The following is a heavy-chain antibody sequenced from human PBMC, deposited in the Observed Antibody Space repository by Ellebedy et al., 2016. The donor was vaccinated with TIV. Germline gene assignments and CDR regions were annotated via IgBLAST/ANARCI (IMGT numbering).Heavy chain of an antibody. V-gene: IGHV3-73*01. CDR1: GFSLSGST. J-gene: IGHJ4*02. CDR3: AKVGGRDGYSPFDS. CDR2: ISTKADTYAT. Sequence: GESLKISCAVSGFSLSGSTVNWVRRTSGRGLEWVGRISTKADTYATAYAVSVKGSFIISRDDSQNTAYLQMNSLRTEDTAVYYCAKVGGRDGYSPFDSWGQGTLVTVSS. D-gene: IGHD5-24*01.